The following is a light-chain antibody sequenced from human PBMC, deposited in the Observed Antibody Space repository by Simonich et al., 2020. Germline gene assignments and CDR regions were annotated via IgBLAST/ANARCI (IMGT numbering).Light chain of an antibody. Sequence: EIVLTQSPATLSLSPGERAPLSCRASHIVSSYLARYQQKPGQAPRLLISDASNRAPGIPARFSGSGSGTDFTLTISSLEPEDFAVYYCQQRSNWPPMYTFGQGTKLEIK. V-gene: IGKV3-11*01. CDR1: HIVSSY. CDR3: QQRSNWPPMYT. CDR2: DAS. J-gene: IGKJ2*01.